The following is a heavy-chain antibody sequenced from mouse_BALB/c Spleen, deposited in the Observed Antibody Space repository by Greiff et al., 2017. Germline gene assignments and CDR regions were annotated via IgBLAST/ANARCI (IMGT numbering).Heavy chain of an antibody. D-gene: IGHD2-1*01. V-gene: IGHV1S137*01. J-gene: IGHJ4*01. CDR2: ISTYYGDA. Sequence: VKLVESGAELVRPGVSVKISCKGSGYTFTDYAMHWVKQSHAKSLEWIGVISTYYGDASYNQKFKGKATMTVDKSSSTAYMELARLTSEDSAIYYCARRGNYRAMDYWGQGTSVTVSS. CDR3: ARRGNYRAMDY. CDR1: GYTFTDYA.